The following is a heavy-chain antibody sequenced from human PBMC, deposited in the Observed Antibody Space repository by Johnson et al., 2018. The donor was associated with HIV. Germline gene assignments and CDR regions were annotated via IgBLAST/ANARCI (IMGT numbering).Heavy chain of an antibody. CDR1: GFTFSSYG. CDR3: AKEGSESELGTFEI. D-gene: IGHD1-26*01. CDR2: TRNKANSYTT. Sequence: VQLMESGGGVVQPGGSLRLSCAASGFTFSSYGMHWVRQAPGKGLEWVGRTRNKANSYTTEYAASVKGRFTISRDNSKNTLYLQMNSLRVEDTAFYYCAKEGSESELGTFEIWGQGTVVTVSS. V-gene: IGHV3-72*01. J-gene: IGHJ3*02.